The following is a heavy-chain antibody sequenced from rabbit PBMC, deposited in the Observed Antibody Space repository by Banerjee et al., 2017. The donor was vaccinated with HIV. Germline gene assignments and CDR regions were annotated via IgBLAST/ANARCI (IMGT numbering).Heavy chain of an antibody. CDR1: GFSFSNTYY. V-gene: IGHV1S40*01. D-gene: IGHD6-1*01. J-gene: IGHJ6*01. CDR2: IYAGSSGST. CDR3: ARGGYSYGYTGYVYLYGMDL. Sequence: QSLEESGGDLVKPGASLTLTCTASGFSFSNTYYMCWVRQAPGKGLEWIACIYAGSSGSTYYASWAKGRFTISYTSSTTVTLQMTSLTAADTATYFCARGGYSYGYTGYVYLYGMDLWGPGTLVTVS.